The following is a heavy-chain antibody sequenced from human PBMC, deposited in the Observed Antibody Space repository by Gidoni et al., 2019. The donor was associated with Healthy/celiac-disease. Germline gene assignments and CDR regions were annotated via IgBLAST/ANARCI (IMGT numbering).Heavy chain of an antibody. Sequence: QVQLVQSGAEVKKPGSSVKVSCKASGGPFSSYTISWVRQAPGQGLEWMGRIIPILGIANYAQKFQGRVTITADKSTSTAYMELSSLRSEDTAVYYCARDWRYYYGSGTNDAFDIWGQGTMVTVSS. V-gene: IGHV1-69*08. CDR1: GGPFSSYT. D-gene: IGHD3-10*01. CDR2: IIPILGIA. J-gene: IGHJ3*02. CDR3: ARDWRYYYGSGTNDAFDI.